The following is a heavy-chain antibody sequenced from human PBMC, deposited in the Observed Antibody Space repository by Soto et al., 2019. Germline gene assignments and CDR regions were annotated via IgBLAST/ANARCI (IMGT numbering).Heavy chain of an antibody. CDR3: ARDWTKAVRIAARQTFYFDY. Sequence: GGSLRLSCAASGFTFSSYGMHWVRQAPGKGLEWVAVIWYDGSNKYYADSVKGRFTISGDNSKNTLYLQMNSLGAEDTAVYYSARDWTKAVRIAARQTFYFDYWGQGTLVTVSA. J-gene: IGHJ4*02. V-gene: IGHV3-33*08. D-gene: IGHD6-6*01. CDR1: GFTFSSYG. CDR2: IWYDGSNK.